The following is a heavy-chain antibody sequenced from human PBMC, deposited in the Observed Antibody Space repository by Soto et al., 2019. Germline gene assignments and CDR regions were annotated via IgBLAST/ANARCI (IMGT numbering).Heavy chain of an antibody. CDR3: AKGHYDFWSGYLNWFDP. CDR2: ISGSGGST. Sequence: AGGSLRLSCAASGFTFSSYAMSWVRQAPGKGLEWVSAISGSGGSTYYADSVKGRFTISRDNSKNTLYLQMNSLRAEDTAVYYCAKGHYDFWSGYLNWFDPWGQGTLVTVSS. J-gene: IGHJ5*02. V-gene: IGHV3-23*01. D-gene: IGHD3-3*01. CDR1: GFTFSSYA.